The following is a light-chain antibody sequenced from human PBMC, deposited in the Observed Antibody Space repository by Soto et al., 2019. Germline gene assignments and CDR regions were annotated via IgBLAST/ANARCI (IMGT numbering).Light chain of an antibody. CDR2: KAS. J-gene: IGKJ1*01. V-gene: IGKV1-5*03. Sequence: IQMTQSPSTLSASVGDRVTLTCRASQSISSRLAWYQQKPGKAPKLLIYKASSLDSGVPSSFSGSGSGTEFTLTISSLHPDDFATYYCLQYNSYSWTFGQGTKVDIK. CDR3: LQYNSYSWT. CDR1: QSISSR.